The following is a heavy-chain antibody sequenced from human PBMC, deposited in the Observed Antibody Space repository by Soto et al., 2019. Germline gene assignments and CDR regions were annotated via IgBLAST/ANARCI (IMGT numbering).Heavy chain of an antibody. CDR3: TVWIEGACY. Sequence: LVASGGGLVHPGGSLRLSCAASGFTFNDHYMDCVRHAPGKGLVWVARSKNRGQGFTIEYAASLKGRFTISRDDSANSLSLQMNSLEPDDTAVYYCTVWIEGACYWGRGILVTVSS. V-gene: IGHV3-72*01. CDR2: SKNRGQGFTI. D-gene: IGHD3-16*01. CDR1: GFTFNDHY. J-gene: IGHJ4*02.